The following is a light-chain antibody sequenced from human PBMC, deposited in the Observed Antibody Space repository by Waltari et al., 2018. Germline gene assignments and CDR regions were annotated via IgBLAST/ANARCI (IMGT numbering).Light chain of an antibody. CDR1: QYVDSKY. Sequence: EIVLTQSPGTLSLSVGERATLACRPSQYVDSKYFGWYQAKPGQTPRLLIYGTSTRASGIPDRFSGSGSGTDFTLTISRLEPEDFGVYYCQQYNNIPGTFGQGTKVEIK. CDR3: QQYNNIPGT. CDR2: GTS. V-gene: IGKV3-20*01. J-gene: IGKJ1*01.